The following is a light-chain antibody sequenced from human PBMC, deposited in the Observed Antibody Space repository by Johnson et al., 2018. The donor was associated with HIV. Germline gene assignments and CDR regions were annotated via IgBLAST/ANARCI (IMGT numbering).Light chain of an antibody. J-gene: IGLJ1*01. Sequence: QSVLTQPPSVSAAPGQKVTISCSGSSSNIGNNYVSWYQQLPGTAPKLLIYENNRRPSGTPDRFSGSKSGTSATLAITGLQTGDEADYYCGTWDSSLSAHFVFGTGTKITVL. CDR1: SSNIGNNY. CDR2: ENN. CDR3: GTWDSSLSAHFV. V-gene: IGLV1-51*02.